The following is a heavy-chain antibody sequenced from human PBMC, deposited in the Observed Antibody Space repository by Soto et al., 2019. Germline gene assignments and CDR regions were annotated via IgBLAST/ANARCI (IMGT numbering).Heavy chain of an antibody. D-gene: IGHD6-19*01. Sequence: GSGPTLVNHTQTLTLTCTFSGFSLSTSLVGGGWIRQPPGKALEWLALIYWDDDKRYSPSLKSRLTITKDTSKNQVVLTMTNLDPVDTATHYCAPSGYSSGCNYWGPGTLVTVSS. J-gene: IGHJ4*02. CDR1: GFSLSTSLVG. CDR2: IYWDDDK. CDR3: APSGYSSGCNY. V-gene: IGHV2-5*02.